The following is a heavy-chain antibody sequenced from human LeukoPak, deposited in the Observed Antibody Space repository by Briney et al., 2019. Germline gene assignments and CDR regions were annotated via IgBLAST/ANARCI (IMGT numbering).Heavy chain of an antibody. CDR2: IRSKAYGGTT. J-gene: IGHJ5*02. CDR3: ARSSRIAAAIWYNWFDP. V-gene: IGHV3-49*04. CDR1: GFTFGDYA. D-gene: IGHD6-13*01. Sequence: PGRSLRLSCTASGFTFGDYAMSWVRQAPGKGLEWVGFIRSKAYGGTTEYAASVKGRFTISRDDSKSIAYLQMNSLRAEDTAVYYCARSSRIAAAIWYNWFDPWGQGTLVTVSS.